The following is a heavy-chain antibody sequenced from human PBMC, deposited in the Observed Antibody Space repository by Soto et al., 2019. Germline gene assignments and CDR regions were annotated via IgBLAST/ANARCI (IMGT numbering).Heavy chain of an antibody. CDR3: VRNWRWEWVFFDY. D-gene: IGHD1-26*01. Sequence: EVQLVESGGGLVQPGGSLRLSCAASGFTFGTYWMSWVRQAPGKGLQWVANINQYGSERFYVDSVNGRFTVSRDNAKNSLYLQMNSLRVEDTAIYYCVRNWRWEWVFFDYWRQGTLVTVSS. CDR2: INQYGSER. V-gene: IGHV3-7*03. CDR1: GFTFGTYW. J-gene: IGHJ4*02.